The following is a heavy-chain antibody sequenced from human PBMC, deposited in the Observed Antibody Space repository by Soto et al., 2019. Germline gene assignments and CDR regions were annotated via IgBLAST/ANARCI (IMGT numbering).Heavy chain of an antibody. CDR1: GGSVSSGGYS. J-gene: IGHJ5*02. Sequence: LSLTCAVSGGSVSSGGYSWSWIRQPPGKGLEWIGYIYHSGSTYYNPSLKSRVTISVDRSKNQFSLKLSSVTAADTAVYYCARGTGITIFGVVTSSRSNWFDPWGQGTLVTVSS. D-gene: IGHD3-3*01. CDR2: IYHSGST. CDR3: ARGTGITIFGVVTSSRSNWFDP. V-gene: IGHV4-30-2*01.